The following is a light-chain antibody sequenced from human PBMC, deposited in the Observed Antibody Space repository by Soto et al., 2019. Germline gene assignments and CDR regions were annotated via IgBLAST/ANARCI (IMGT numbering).Light chain of an antibody. CDR2: EDN. J-gene: IGLJ3*02. CDR3: QSYDSSNWV. Sequence: NFMLTQPHSVSESPGKTVTICCTRSSGSIASNYVQWYQQRPGSSPTTVIYEDNQRPSGVPDRFSGSIDSSSNSASLTISGLKTEDEADYYCQSYDSSNWVFGAGTKLTVL. V-gene: IGLV6-57*01. CDR1: SGSIASNY.